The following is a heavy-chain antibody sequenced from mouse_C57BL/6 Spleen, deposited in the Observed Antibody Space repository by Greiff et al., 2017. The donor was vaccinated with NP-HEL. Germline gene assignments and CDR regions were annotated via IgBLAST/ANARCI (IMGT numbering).Heavy chain of an antibody. Sequence: ESGPGLVKPSQSLSLTCSVSGYSITSGYYWNWIRQFPGNQLEWMGYISYDGSNNYNPSLKNRTSITRDTSKNQFFLKLNSVTTEDTATYYCARESLTLYDGYYFDYWGQGTTLTVSS. CDR2: ISYDGSN. V-gene: IGHV3-6*01. J-gene: IGHJ2*01. CDR1: GYSITSGYY. CDR3: ARESLTLYDGYYFDY. D-gene: IGHD2-3*01.